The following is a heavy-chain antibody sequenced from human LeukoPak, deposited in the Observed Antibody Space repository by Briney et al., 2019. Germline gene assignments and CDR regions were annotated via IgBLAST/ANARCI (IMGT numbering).Heavy chain of an antibody. CDR1: GFTFSSYS. CDR2: ISSSSSYI. CDR3: ARDTGTTVTTYFDY. J-gene: IGHJ4*02. V-gene: IGHV3-21*01. D-gene: IGHD4-17*01. Sequence: GGSLRLSCAASGFTFSSYSMNWVRQAPGKGLEWVSSISSSSSYIYYADSVKGRFTISRDNAKNSLYLQMNSLRAEDTAVYYCARDTGTTVTTYFDYWGQGTLVTVSS.